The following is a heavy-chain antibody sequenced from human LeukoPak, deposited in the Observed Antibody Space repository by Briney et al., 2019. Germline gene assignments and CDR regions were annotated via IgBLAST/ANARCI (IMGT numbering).Heavy chain of an antibody. V-gene: IGHV3-49*04. J-gene: IGHJ6*03. CDR1: GFTFRDYA. CDR2: IKNKVPGETT. Sequence: SLRLSCSASGFTFRDYAMSWVRQAPGKGLEWISFIKNKVPGETTEYAASVKGRFTISRDNAKNSLYLQMNSLRAEDTAVYYCARGNSPIQLWDYYYYYYMDVWGKGTTVTISS. D-gene: IGHD5-18*01. CDR3: ARGNSPIQLWDYYYYYYMDV.